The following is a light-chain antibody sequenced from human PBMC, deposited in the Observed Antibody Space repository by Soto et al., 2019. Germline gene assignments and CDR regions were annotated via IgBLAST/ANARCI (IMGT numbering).Light chain of an antibody. Sequence: EIVLTQSPGTLSLSPGERATLSCRASQSVSSSYLAWYQQKPGQAPRLLISGASSRATGIPDRFSGSGSGTDFTLTISRLEPEDIAVYYCQQYVGSPPFTCGPGTKGDIK. V-gene: IGKV3-20*01. CDR3: QQYVGSPPFT. CDR1: QSVSSSY. CDR2: GAS. J-gene: IGKJ3*01.